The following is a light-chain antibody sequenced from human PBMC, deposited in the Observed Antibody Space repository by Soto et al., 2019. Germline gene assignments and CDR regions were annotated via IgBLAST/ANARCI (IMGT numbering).Light chain of an antibody. CDR3: QQYNSYPVT. Sequence: DIQMTQSPSSLSASVGDRVTITCRASQDISNHLAWFQQIPGKPPKSLIYDASSLQSGVPSKFSGSGSGTDFTLTISSLQPEDFATYYCQQYNSYPVTFGGGTKVEIK. CDR2: DAS. CDR1: QDISNH. J-gene: IGKJ4*01. V-gene: IGKV1-16*02.